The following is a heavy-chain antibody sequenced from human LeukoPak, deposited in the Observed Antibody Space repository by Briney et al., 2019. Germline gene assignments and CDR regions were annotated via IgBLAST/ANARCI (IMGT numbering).Heavy chain of an antibody. V-gene: IGHV4-34*01. J-gene: IGHJ4*02. CDR3: ARGRIAAAGLDY. Sequence: PSGTLSLTCAVYGGSFSGYYWSWIRQPPGKGLEWIGEINHSGSTNYNPSLKSRVTISVDTSKNQFSLKLSSVTATDTAVYYCARGRIAAAGLDYWGQGTLVTVSS. CDR2: INHSGST. D-gene: IGHD6-13*01. CDR1: GGSFSGYY.